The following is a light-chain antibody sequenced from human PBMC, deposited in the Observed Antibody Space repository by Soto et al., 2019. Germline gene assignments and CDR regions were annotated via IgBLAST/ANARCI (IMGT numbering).Light chain of an antibody. V-gene: IGKV1-5*01. J-gene: IGKJ2*01. CDR1: QSISSW. Sequence: DIPMTQSPSTLSASIGDRVTITCRASQSISSWLAWYQQKPGKAPKLLIYDASTLESGVPSRFSGSGSGTEFTLTISSLQPDDFATYYCQQYKSFSPDFTFGQGTKLEIK. CDR2: DAS. CDR3: QQYKSFSPDFT.